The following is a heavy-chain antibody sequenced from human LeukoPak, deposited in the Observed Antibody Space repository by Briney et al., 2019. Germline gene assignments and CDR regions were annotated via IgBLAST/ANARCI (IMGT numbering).Heavy chain of an antibody. CDR2: ISAYNGDT. J-gene: IGHJ5*02. V-gene: IGHV1-18*01. D-gene: IGHD6-13*01. Sequence: ASVKVSCNASGYTFTISSISWVRQAPGQGLEWMGWISAYNGDTNSAQKLQGRVSMTTDTSTNTAYMELRILRSDDTAVYYCVRDPTAAASTDDWFDPWGQGTLVTVSS. CDR3: VRDPTAAASTDDWFDP. CDR1: GYTFTISS.